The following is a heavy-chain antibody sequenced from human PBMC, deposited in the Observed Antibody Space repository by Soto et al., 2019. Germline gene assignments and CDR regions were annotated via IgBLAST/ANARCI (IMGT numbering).Heavy chain of an antibody. CDR3: AFNSGSGSYYFDY. CDR1: GFTFSSYA. V-gene: IGHV3-23*01. J-gene: IGHJ4*02. D-gene: IGHD3-10*01. CDR2: ISGGGETT. Sequence: EVQLLESGGGLVQPGGSLRLSCAASGFTFSSYAMWWVRQAPGKGLECVSAISGGGETTYYADSGKGRFTISRDNSKNTLYPQMNSLRAEATAVYYCAFNSGSGSYYFDYWGQGTLVTVSS.